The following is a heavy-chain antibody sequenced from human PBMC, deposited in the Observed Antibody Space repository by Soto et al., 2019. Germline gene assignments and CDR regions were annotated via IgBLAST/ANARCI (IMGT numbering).Heavy chain of an antibody. V-gene: IGHV1-18*04. CDR1: GYTFAHYG. CDR3: ARDRGFCTNGLCTDDCEP. CDR2: ISPYDGDR. D-gene: IGHD2-8*01. J-gene: IGHJ5*02. Sequence: ASVNVSCKASGYTFAHYGISWVRQAPGQGLEWMGWISPYDGDRNFAQKFQGRITMTTDTLTNTVYMELRSLRSDDTAVFYCARDRGFCTNGLCTDDCEPWGKGTMVIVST.